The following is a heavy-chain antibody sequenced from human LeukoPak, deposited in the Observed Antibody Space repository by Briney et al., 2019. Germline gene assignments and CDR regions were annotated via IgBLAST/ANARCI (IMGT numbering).Heavy chain of an antibody. CDR1: GFTFSSYA. CDR3: ARGISYSDSHRYEC. D-gene: IGHD1-26*01. Sequence: GGSLRLSCAASGFTFSSYAMHWVRQAPGKGLEYVSAISSNGGSTYYANSVKGRFTISRDNSKNTLYPQMGSLRAEDMAVYYCARGISYSDSHRYECWGQGTLVTVSS. CDR2: ISSNGGST. V-gene: IGHV3-64*01. J-gene: IGHJ4*02.